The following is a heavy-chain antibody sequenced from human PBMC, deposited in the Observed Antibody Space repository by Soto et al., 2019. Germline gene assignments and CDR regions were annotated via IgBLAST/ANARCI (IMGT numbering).Heavy chain of an antibody. Sequence: VQLVETGGGFIQSGGSLRIYCVASGFSVRTKFMSWVRQAPGKGLEWVAVTYGGGSTYYAESVTGRFTVSRDNSRNTVYLQLDSLRAEDTALYYCTRGGSWKYGMYPEDAFDVWGRGTMVTVSS. CDR2: TYGGGST. J-gene: IGHJ3*01. V-gene: IGHV3-53*02. CDR1: GFSVRTKF. CDR3: TRGGSWKYGMYPEDAFDV. D-gene: IGHD1-7*01.